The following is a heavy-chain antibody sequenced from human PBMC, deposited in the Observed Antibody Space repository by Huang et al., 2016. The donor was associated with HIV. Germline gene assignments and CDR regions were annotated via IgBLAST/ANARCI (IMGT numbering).Heavy chain of an antibody. CDR1: GVSFSGYY. Sequence: QVQLQQWGAGLLKPSETLSLTCAVYGVSFSGYYWSWIRQPPGKGLVWIGEINNSGSTNYNPSLKSRVTVSVDTSKNQFSLRLSSVTAADTAVYYCARDGPERSSGNYGASDYWGQGTLVTVSS. J-gene: IGHJ4*02. D-gene: IGHD1-26*01. CDR2: INNSGST. CDR3: ARDGPERSSGNYGASDY. V-gene: IGHV4-34*01.